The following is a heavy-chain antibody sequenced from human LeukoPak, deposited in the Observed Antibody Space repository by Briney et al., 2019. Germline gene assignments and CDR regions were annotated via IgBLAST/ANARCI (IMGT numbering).Heavy chain of an antibody. CDR1: GFTFSTYA. V-gene: IGHV3-30*04. Sequence: PGRSLRLSGAASGFTFSTYAMHWVRQAPGKGLEWVAVISYDGSNTYYADSVKGRFTISRDNSKNTLYLQMNSLRAEDTAVYYCARAERGGYSGYDYGMDLWGKGTTVTVSS. CDR2: ISYDGSNT. CDR3: ARAERGGYSGYDYGMDL. J-gene: IGHJ6*04. D-gene: IGHD5-12*01.